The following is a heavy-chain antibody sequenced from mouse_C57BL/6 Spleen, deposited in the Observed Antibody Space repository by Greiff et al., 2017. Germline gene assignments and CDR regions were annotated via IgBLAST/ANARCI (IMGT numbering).Heavy chain of an antibody. CDR1: GYTFTSYW. CDR3: ASPHYDYDYAMDY. CDR2: IDPSDSET. V-gene: IGHV1-52*01. D-gene: IGHD2-4*01. J-gene: IGHJ4*01. Sequence: QVQLQQPGAELVRPGSSVKLSCKASGYTFTSYWMHWVKQRPIQGLEWIGNIDPSDSETHYNQKFKDKATLTVDKSSSTAYMQLSSLTSEDSAVYYCASPHYDYDYAMDYWGQGTSVTVSS.